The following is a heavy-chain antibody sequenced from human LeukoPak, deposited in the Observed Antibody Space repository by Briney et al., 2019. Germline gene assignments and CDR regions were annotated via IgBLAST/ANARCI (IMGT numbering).Heavy chain of an antibody. D-gene: IGHD3-10*01. CDR1: GFTFSSYG. Sequence: QPGRSLRLSCAASGFTFSSYGMHWVRQAPGKGLEWVAVISYDGSNKYYADSVKGRFTISRDNSKNTLYLQMNSLRAEDTAVYYCAKVPGLSGFGADFDYWGQGTLVTVSS. V-gene: IGHV3-30*18. J-gene: IGHJ4*02. CDR3: AKVPGLSGFGADFDY. CDR2: ISYDGSNK.